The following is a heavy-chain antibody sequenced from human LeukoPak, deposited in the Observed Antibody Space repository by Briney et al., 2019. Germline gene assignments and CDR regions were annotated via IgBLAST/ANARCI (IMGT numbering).Heavy chain of an antibody. V-gene: IGHV3-30*01. J-gene: IGHJ4*02. CDR2: ISYDGSNK. Sequence: GRSLRLSCAASGFTFSSYAMHWVRQAPGKGLEWVAVISYDGSNKYYADSVKGRFTISRDNSKNTLYLQMNSLRAEDTAVYYCARDGPYYDSSGHPDYWGQGTLVTVSS. D-gene: IGHD3-22*01. CDR1: GFTFSSYA. CDR3: ARDGPYYDSSGHPDY.